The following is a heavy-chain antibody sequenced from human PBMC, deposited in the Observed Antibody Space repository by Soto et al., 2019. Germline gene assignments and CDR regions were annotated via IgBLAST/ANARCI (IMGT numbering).Heavy chain of an antibody. J-gene: IGHJ3*02. CDR3: ASSQGGQYAFDI. V-gene: IGHV3-72*01. CDR1: GFTFSDYY. CDR2: SRNKANSYTT. Sequence: EVQLVESGGGLVQPGGSLRLSCAASGFTFSDYYMDWVRQAPGKGLEWVGRSRNKANSYTTEYAASVKGRFSISRDDSKNSLYLHMNSLKIEDTAVYYCASSQGGQYAFDIWGQGTMVTVSS. D-gene: IGHD2-15*01.